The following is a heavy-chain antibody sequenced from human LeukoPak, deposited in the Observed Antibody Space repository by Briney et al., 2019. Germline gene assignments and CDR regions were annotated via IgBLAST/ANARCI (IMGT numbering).Heavy chain of an antibody. CDR3: ARDTCGGDYPPYYFDF. V-gene: IGHV3-74*01. J-gene: IGHJ4*02. CDR1: GLTLSNYW. CDR2: IQSDERKT. D-gene: IGHD4-17*01. Sequence: GGSLRLSCAASGLTLSNYWMHWVRQVPGKGLVWASRIQSDERKTDYAESVRGRFTISRDNAKNTLYLQMNSLTVEDTAVYYCARDTCGGDYPPYYFDFWGRRTLVTVSS.